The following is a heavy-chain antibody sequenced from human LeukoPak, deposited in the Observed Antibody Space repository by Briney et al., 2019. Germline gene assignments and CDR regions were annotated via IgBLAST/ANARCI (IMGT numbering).Heavy chain of an antibody. Sequence: SVKVSCKASGGTFSSYAISWVRQAPGQGLEWMGGIIPIFGTANYAQKFQGRVTITADESTSTAYIELSSLRSEDTAVYYCARDPYGDYLPDYGMDVWGQGTTVTVSS. V-gene: IGHV1-69*13. D-gene: IGHD4-17*01. CDR3: ARDPYGDYLPDYGMDV. CDR1: GGTFSSYA. J-gene: IGHJ6*02. CDR2: IIPIFGTA.